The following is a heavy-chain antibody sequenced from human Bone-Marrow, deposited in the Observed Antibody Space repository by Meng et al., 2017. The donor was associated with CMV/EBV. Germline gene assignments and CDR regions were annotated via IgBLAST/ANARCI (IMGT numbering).Heavy chain of an antibody. J-gene: IGHJ5*02. CDR1: GYTFTSYY. CDR3: ARDGGGYCSSTSCYNGWFDP. V-gene: IGHV1-46*01. D-gene: IGHD2-2*02. Sequence: ASVKVSCKASGYTFTSYYMHWVRQAPGQGLEWMGIINPSGGSTSYAQKFQGRVTMTRDTSTSTVYMELSSLRSEDTAVYYCARDGGGYCSSTSCYNGWFDPWGQGTLVTVYS. CDR2: INPSGGST.